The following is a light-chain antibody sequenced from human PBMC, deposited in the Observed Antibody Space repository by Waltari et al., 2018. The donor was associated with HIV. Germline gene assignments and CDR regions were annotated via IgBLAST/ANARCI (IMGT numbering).Light chain of an antibody. Sequence: QSVLTQPPSASGTPGQRVTISCSGSSSNIGRNYVYWYQQLPRTAPKLLIHRNNQRPSGVPARFSGSKSGTSVSLAISGLRSEDEADYYCAAWDDRLSGWVFGGGTKLTV. J-gene: IGLJ3*02. CDR3: AAWDDRLSGWV. V-gene: IGLV1-47*01. CDR1: SSNIGRNY. CDR2: RNN.